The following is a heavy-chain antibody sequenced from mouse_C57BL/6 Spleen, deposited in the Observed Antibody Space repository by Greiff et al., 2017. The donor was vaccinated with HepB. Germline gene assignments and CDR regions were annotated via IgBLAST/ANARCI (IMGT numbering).Heavy chain of an antibody. CDR3: ARTDYDGYYAMDY. J-gene: IGHJ4*01. V-gene: IGHV5-16*01. CDR1: GFTFSDYY. CDR2: INYDGSST. Sequence: EVQVVESEGGLVQPGSSMKLSCTASGFTFSDYYMAWVRQVPEKGLEWVANINYDGSSTYYLDSLKSRFIISRDNAKNILYLQMSSLKSEDTATYYCARTDYDGYYAMDYWGQGTSVTVSS. D-gene: IGHD2-4*01.